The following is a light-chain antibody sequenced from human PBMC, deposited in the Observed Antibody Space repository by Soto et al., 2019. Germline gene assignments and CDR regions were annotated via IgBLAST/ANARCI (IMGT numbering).Light chain of an antibody. Sequence: QSVLTQSPSASASLGASVKLTCTLSSGHSSYAIAWHQQQPEKGPRYLMKINSDGSHTKGDGIPDRFSGSSSGAERYLSISSLHSEDEADYYCQIWGTGTQRVFGGGTQLTVL. CDR3: QIWGTGTQRV. J-gene: IGLJ3*02. V-gene: IGLV4-69*01. CDR2: INSDGSH. CDR1: SGHSSYA.